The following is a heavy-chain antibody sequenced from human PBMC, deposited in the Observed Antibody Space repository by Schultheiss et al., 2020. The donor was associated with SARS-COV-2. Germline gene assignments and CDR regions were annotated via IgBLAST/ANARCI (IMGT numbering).Heavy chain of an antibody. CDR3: ARSHRSQRWFDP. CDR2: VHHTGGT. V-gene: IGHV4-59*01. J-gene: IGHJ5*02. CDR1: GGSISSYY. Sequence: SETLSLTCTVSGGSISSYYWSWIRQPAGKGLEWIGQVHHTGGTNYSPSLKSRVTISIDTSKNHFSLKLSSVTAADTAVYYCARSHRSQRWFDPWGQGTLVTVSS.